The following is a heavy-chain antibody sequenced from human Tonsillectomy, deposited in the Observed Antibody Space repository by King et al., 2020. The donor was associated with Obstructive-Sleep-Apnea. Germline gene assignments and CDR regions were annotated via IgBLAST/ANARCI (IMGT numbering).Heavy chain of an antibody. CDR3: ARGRNIAAAGTNGGPGYFDL. V-gene: IGHV3-9*01. D-gene: IGHD6-13*01. CDR2: ISWNSGSI. Sequence: VQLVESGGGLVQPGRSLRLSCAASGFTFDDYAMHWVRQAPGKGLEWVSGISWNSGSIGYADSVKGRFTISRDNAKNSLYLQMNSLRSEDTAVYYCARGRNIAAAGTNGGPGYFDLWGRGTLVTVSS. J-gene: IGHJ2*01. CDR1: GFTFDDYA.